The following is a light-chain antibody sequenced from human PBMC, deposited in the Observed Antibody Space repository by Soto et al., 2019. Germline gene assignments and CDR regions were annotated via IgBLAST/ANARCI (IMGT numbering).Light chain of an antibody. CDR3: QQYDSYPLT. CDR2: KAS. V-gene: IGKV1-5*03. Sequence: DIQMTQSPSTLSASVGDRVTITCRASQSINSWLAWYQQKPGKAPNPLIYKASSLESGVPSRFSGSGSGTEFTLTITSLQPDDFATYYCQQYDSYPLTFGGGTKVAIK. J-gene: IGKJ4*01. CDR1: QSINSW.